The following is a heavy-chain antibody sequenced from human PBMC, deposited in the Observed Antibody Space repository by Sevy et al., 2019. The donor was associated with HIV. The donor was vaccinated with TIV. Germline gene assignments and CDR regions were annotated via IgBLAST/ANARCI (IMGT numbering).Heavy chain of an antibody. CDR2: IYVGDSDT. Sequence: GESLKISCKGSGYDFNTHWIVWVRQMPGKGLEWMGIIYVGDSDTRYSPSFQGQVTISADKSINTAYLQWSSLKASDTATYYCARRQTIYTALDFWGQGTMVTVSS. CDR3: ARRQTIYTALDF. V-gene: IGHV5-51*01. D-gene: IGHD3-3*01. CDR1: GYDFNTHW. J-gene: IGHJ3*01.